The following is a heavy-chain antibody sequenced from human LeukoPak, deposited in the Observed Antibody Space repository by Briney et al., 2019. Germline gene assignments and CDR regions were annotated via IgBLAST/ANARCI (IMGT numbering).Heavy chain of an antibody. V-gene: IGHV3-23*01. D-gene: IGHD6-19*01. CDR3: AKDQPRGIAVASRGGVDY. J-gene: IGHJ4*02. Sequence: GGSLRLSCAASGFTFSSYAMSWVRQAPGKGLEWVSAISGSGGSTYYADSVKGRFTISRDNSKNTLYLQMNSLRAEDTAVYYCAKDQPRGIAVASRGGVDYWGQGTLVTVSS. CDR2: ISGSGGST. CDR1: GFTFSSYA.